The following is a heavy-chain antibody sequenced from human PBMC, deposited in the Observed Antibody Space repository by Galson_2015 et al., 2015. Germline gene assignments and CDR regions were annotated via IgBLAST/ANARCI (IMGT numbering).Heavy chain of an antibody. CDR1: GGSISSGSYY. Sequence: TLSLTCTVSGGSISSGSYYWSWIRQPAGKGLEWIGRIYTSGSTNYNPSLKSRVTISVDTSKNQFSLKLSSVTAADTAVYYCASSGYSGYSDYWGQGTLVTVSS. V-gene: IGHV4-61*02. CDR2: IYTSGST. J-gene: IGHJ4*02. CDR3: ASSGYSGYSDY. D-gene: IGHD5-12*01.